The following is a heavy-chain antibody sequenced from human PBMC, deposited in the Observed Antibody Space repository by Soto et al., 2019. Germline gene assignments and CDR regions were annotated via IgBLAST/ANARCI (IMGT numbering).Heavy chain of an antibody. CDR2: IYGSGGSGST. Sequence: QVQLQESGPGLVKPSQTLSLTCTVTGDSITSGGYYWSWIRQHPGTGLEWLGYIYGSGGSGSTLYNPSLKSRITLSVDTSKTQYSLNLSSVTVADTAVYFCERKQAGYVSGIDYWGQGTLVTVSS. CDR3: ERKQAGYVSGIDY. CDR1: GDSITSGGYY. J-gene: IGHJ4*02. V-gene: IGHV4-31*03. D-gene: IGHD1-1*01.